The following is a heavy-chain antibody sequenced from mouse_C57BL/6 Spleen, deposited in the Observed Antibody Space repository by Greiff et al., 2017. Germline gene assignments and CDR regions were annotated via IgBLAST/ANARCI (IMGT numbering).Heavy chain of an antibody. Sequence: EVQLQESGPGLVQPSQSLSLTCSVTGYSITSGYYWNWIRQFPGNKLEWMGYISYDGSNNYNPSLKNRISITRDTSKNQFFLKLNSVTTEDTATYYCARGDYDWYFDVWGTGTTVTVSS. V-gene: IGHV3-6*01. D-gene: IGHD2-4*01. J-gene: IGHJ1*03. CDR3: ARGDYDWYFDV. CDR1: GYSITSGYY. CDR2: ISYDGSN.